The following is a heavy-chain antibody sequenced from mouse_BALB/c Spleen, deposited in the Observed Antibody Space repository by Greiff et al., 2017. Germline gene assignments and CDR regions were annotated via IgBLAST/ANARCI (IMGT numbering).Heavy chain of an antibody. Sequence: VQLQQSGAELVRPGSSVKISCKASGYAFSSYWMNWVKQRPGQGLEWIGQIYSGDGDTNYNGKFKGKATLTADKSSSTAYMQLSSLTSEDSAVYFCAAVVATDYWGQGTTLTVSS. CDR1: GYAFSSYW. J-gene: IGHJ2*01. CDR3: AAVVATDY. V-gene: IGHV1-80*01. CDR2: IYSGDGDT. D-gene: IGHD1-1*01.